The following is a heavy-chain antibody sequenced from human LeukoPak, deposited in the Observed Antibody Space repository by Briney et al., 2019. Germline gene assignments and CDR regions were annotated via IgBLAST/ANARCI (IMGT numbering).Heavy chain of an antibody. CDR1: GFTFSSYA. CDR2: ISYDGSNK. V-gene: IGHV3-30*04. CDR3: ARSGRGSWYGDY. D-gene: IGHD6-13*01. J-gene: IGHJ4*02. Sequence: GRSLRLSCAASGFTFSSYAMHWVRQAPGKGLEWVAVISYDGSNKYYADSVKGRFTISRDNSKNTLYLQMNSLRAEDTAVYYCARSGRGSWYGDYWGQGTLVTVSS.